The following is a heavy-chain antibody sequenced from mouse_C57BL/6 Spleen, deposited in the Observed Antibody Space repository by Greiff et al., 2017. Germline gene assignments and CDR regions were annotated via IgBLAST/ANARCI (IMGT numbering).Heavy chain of an antibody. Sequence: EVNLVESGGGLVKPGGSLKLSCAASGFTFSDYGMHWVRQAPEQGLEWVAYISSGSSTIYYADTVKGRFTISRDNAKNTLFLQMTSLRSEDTAMYYCAKPFSPLLAMDYWGQGTSVTVSS. CDR2: ISSGSSTI. CDR1: GFTFSDYG. CDR3: AKPFSPLLAMDY. D-gene: IGHD2-1*01. J-gene: IGHJ4*01. V-gene: IGHV5-17*01.